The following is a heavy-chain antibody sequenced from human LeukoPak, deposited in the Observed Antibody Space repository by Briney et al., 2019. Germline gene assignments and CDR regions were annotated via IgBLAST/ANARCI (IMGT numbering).Heavy chain of an antibody. D-gene: IGHD3-22*01. CDR1: GFTFSSYW. CDR2: IKQDGSEK. Sequence: GGSLRLSCAASGFTFSSYWMSWVRRAPGKGLEWVANIKQDGSEKYYVDSVKGRFTISRDNAKNSLYLQMNSLRAEDTAVYYCARDPGYYYDSSGYYDYWGQGTLVTVSS. CDR3: ARDPGYYYDSSGYYDY. V-gene: IGHV3-7*01. J-gene: IGHJ4*02.